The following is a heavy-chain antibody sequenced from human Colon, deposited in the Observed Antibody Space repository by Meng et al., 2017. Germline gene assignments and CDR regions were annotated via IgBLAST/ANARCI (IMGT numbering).Heavy chain of an antibody. CDR2: IYHSGST. CDR1: GDSIRSSNW. Sequence: QVALQESGPGLGKPSGSPSLTCAVSGDSIRSSNWWSWVRQPPGRGLEWIGEIYHSGSTNYNPSLKNRVTMTVDKSKNEFSLTLSSVTAADTAFYYCARVIYASGNMAHLDYWGQGTLVTVSS. V-gene: IGHV4-4*02. J-gene: IGHJ4*02. CDR3: ARVIYASGNMAHLDY. D-gene: IGHD3-10*01.